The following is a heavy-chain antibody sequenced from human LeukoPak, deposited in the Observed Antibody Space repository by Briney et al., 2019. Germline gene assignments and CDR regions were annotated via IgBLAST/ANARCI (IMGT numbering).Heavy chain of an antibody. CDR1: GGSISNYY. Sequence: PSETLSLTCTVSGGSISNYYWGWIRQPPGKGLEWIGTIYYRGTTYYNLSLKSRVTISEDTSQSQFSLKLSSVTAADTAVYYCARHPRKYFYGSGSAPVGPDYWGRGTLVTVSS. V-gene: IGHV4-39*01. CDR2: IYYRGTT. CDR3: ARHPRKYFYGSGSAPVGPDY. D-gene: IGHD3-10*01. J-gene: IGHJ4*02.